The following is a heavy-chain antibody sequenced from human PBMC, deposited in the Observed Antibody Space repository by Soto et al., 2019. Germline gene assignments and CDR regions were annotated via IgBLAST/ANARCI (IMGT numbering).Heavy chain of an antibody. CDR3: AKDTYYYDRSGYYTSDY. V-gene: IGHV3-30*18. CDR2: ISYDGSNK. D-gene: IGHD3-22*01. CDR1: GFTFSSYG. Sequence: PWGSLRLSCAASGFTFSSYGVHWVRQAPGKGLEWVAVISYDGSNKHYADSVKGRFTISRDNSKNTLDLQMNSLRAEDTAVYYCAKDTYYYDRSGYYTSDYWGQGT. J-gene: IGHJ4*02.